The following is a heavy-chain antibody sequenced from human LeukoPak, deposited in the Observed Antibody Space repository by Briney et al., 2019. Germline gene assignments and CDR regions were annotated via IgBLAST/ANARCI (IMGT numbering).Heavy chain of an antibody. Sequence: SETLSLTCAVYGGSFSGYYWSWIRQPPGKGLEWIGEINHSGSTNYNPSLKSRVTISVDTSKNQFSLKLSSVTAADTAVYYCASAHYDPYYFDYWGQGTLVTVSS. CDR3: ASAHYDPYYFDY. V-gene: IGHV4-34*01. CDR1: GGSFSGYY. J-gene: IGHJ4*02. CDR2: INHSGST. D-gene: IGHD3-22*01.